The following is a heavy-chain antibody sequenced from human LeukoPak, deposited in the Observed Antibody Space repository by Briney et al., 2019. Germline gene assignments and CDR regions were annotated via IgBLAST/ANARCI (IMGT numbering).Heavy chain of an antibody. CDR3: VTEDNSGASNY. D-gene: IGHD6-19*01. Sequence: SETLFLTCTVSGGSISSNYWGWIRQPAGRGLEWIGRIHTSGTTNYTPSLKSRVTMSVDTSKNQLSLKLSSLTAADTAVYYCVTEDNSGASNYWGQGTLVTVSS. CDR2: IHTSGTT. CDR1: GGSISSNY. J-gene: IGHJ4*02. V-gene: IGHV4-4*07.